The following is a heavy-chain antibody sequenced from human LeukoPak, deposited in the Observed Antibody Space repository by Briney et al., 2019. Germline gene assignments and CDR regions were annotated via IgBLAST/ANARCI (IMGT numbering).Heavy chain of an antibody. CDR1: GYTFTDYY. V-gene: IGHV1-2*04. D-gene: IGHD6-19*01. CDR2: INPNSGGT. J-gene: IGHJ4*02. CDR3: ARVQGGSSGWYYFDY. Sequence: ASVKVSCTASGYTFTDYYIHWVRQAPGQGLEWMGWINPNSGGTNYAQKFQGWVTMTRDTSISTAYMELSRLRSDDTAVYYCARVQGGSSGWYYFDYWGQGTLVTVSS.